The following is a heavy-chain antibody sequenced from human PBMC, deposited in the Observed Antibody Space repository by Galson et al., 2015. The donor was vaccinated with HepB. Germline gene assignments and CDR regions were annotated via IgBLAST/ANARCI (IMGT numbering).Heavy chain of an antibody. D-gene: IGHD6-19*01. CDR3: AKDMRDIYREQWLVPAFDY. CDR2: ISWNSGSI. J-gene: IGHJ4*02. Sequence: SLRLSCAASGFTFDDYAMHWVRQAPGKGLEWVSGISWNSGSIGYADSVKGRFTISRDNAKNSLYLQMNSLRAEDTALYYCAKDMRDIYREQWLVPAFDYWGQGTLVTVSS. V-gene: IGHV3-9*01. CDR1: GFTFDDYA.